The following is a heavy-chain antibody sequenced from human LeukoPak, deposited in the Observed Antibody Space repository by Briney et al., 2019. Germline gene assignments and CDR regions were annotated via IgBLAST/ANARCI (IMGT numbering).Heavy chain of an antibody. D-gene: IGHD6-13*01. J-gene: IGHJ3*02. Sequence: SETLSLTCTVPGGSISNFYWSWIRQPPGKGLEWIGYISYIGSTNYNPSLKSRVTISLDMSKNQFSLKLSSVTAADTAVYYCARESRYSSSWYSNGDAFDIWGQGTRVTVSS. V-gene: IGHV4-59*01. CDR2: ISYIGST. CDR1: GGSISNFY. CDR3: ARESRYSSSWYSNGDAFDI.